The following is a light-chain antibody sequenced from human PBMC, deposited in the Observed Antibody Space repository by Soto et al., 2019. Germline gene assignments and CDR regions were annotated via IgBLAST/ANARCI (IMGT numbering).Light chain of an antibody. V-gene: IGLV2-14*01. CDR3: ISYTTSSTYV. CDR2: DVT. CDR1: SSDVGGYNF. Sequence: QSALTQPASVSGSPGQSIAISCTGTSSDVGGYNFVSWYQQHPGNVPKLILYDVTNRPSGVSDRFSGSKSGNTASLTISGLQADDEADYYCISYTTSSTYVFGTGTKLTVL. J-gene: IGLJ1*01.